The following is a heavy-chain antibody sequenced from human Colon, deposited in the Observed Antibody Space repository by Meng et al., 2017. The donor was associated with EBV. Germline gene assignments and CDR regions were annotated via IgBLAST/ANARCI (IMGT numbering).Heavy chain of an antibody. CDR3: ARDLPGGTKGTWLDL. Sequence: QFQPVQFGAEFKQAGASVQVSFKPSGYIFNNHGVSWVRQAPGQGPERMGWISAYNGNTNSAQNFQGRFTMTTDTSTSIAYMELRSLRSDDTAVYYCARDLPGGTKGTWLDLWGQGTLVTVSS. CDR2: ISAYNGNT. J-gene: IGHJ5*02. V-gene: IGHV1-18*04. D-gene: IGHD1-14*01. CDR1: GYIFNNHG.